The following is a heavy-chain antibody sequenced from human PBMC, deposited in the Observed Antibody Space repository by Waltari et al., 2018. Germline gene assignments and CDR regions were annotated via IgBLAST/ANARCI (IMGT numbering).Heavy chain of an antibody. CDR1: GYTFTSYY. CDR3: ARCGDYIWGSYRDWGFDY. V-gene: IGHV1-46*01. Sequence: QVQLVQSGAEVKKPGASVKVSCKASGYTFTSYYMHWVRQAPGHGLEWMGRINPSGGSTSYAQKVQGRVTMTRDTSTSTVYMELSSLRSEDTAVYYCARCGDYIWGSYRDWGFDYWGQGTLVTVSS. D-gene: IGHD3-16*02. J-gene: IGHJ4*02. CDR2: INPSGGST.